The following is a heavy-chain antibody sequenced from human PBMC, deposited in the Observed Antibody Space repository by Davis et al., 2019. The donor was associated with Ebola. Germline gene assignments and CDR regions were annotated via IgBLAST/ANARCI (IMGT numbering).Heavy chain of an antibody. CDR2: IISGGSIT. CDR3: ARRPSGSGSDY. D-gene: IGHD6-25*01. J-gene: IGHJ4*02. Sequence: PGGSLRPSCAASGFTFSNAWMNWVRQAPGKGLEWISYIISGGSITHYAVSVTGRFTISRDNAKNSLYLQMDSLRAEDTAVYYCARRPSGSGSDYWGQGTLVTVSS. CDR1: GFTFSNAW. V-gene: IGHV3-48*04.